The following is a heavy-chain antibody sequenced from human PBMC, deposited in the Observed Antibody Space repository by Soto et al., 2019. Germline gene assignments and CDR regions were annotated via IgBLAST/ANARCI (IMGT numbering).Heavy chain of an antibody. D-gene: IGHD6-6*01. CDR2: ISAYNGNT. V-gene: IGHV1-18*04. J-gene: IGHJ6*02. Sequence: ASVKVSCKASGYTFTSYGISWVRQAPGQGLEWMGWISAYNGNTNYAQKLQGRVTMTTDTSTSTAYMELRSLRSVDTATYYCARSLHSTLYSSSLPPPYGMDVWGQGTTVTVSS. CDR3: ARSLHSTLYSSSLPPPYGMDV. CDR1: GYTFTSYG.